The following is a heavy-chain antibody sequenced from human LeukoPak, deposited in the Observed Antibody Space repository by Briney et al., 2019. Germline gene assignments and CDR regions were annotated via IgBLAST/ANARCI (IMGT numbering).Heavy chain of an antibody. J-gene: IGHJ2*01. CDR1: GGSNNTDTLY. D-gene: IGHD5-24*01. Sequence: SQTLSLTCAFSGGSNNTDTLYWSWIRQPPGKRLEFIGRISTSGNTDYNPSLRSRVTMSVDGSKNQFSLKITSVTAADTAVYFCAGFFHSTYNYDHRYFDLWGRSTLVSVSS. V-gene: IGHV4-61*02. CDR3: AGFFHSTYNYDHRYFDL. CDR2: ISTSGNT.